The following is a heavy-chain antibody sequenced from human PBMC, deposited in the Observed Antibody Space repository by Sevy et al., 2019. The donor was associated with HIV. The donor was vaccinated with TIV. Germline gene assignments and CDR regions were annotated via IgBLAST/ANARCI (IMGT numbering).Heavy chain of an antibody. D-gene: IGHD6-19*01. CDR3: ARSTQVAGRSNWFDP. J-gene: IGHJ5*02. V-gene: IGHV1-18*01. CDR1: GYTFTTYG. Sequence: ASVKVSCKASGYTFTTYGITWVRQAPGQGLEWMGWISTYNSSTNYAQKFQGRVTMTTDTSTSTAYMELRSLRSDDTALYYCARSTQVAGRSNWFDPWGQGTLVTVSS. CDR2: ISTYNSST.